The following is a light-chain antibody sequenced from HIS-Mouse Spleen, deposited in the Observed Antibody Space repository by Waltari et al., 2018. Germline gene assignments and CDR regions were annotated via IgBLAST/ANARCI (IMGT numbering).Light chain of an antibody. V-gene: IGLV3-10*01. Sequence: SYELTQPPSVSVSPGQTARITCSGDALPTNYPYWYQQKSGQAPLLVIHEDSKRPSGIPERFSGSSSGTMATLTISGAQVEDEADYYCYSTDSSGNHRVFGGGTKLTVL. CDR2: EDS. J-gene: IGLJ2*01. CDR1: ALPTNY. CDR3: YSTDSSGNHRV.